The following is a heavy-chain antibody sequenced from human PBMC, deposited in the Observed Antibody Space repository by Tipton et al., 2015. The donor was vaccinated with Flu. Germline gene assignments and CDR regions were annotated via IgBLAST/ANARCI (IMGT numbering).Heavy chain of an antibody. Sequence: TLSLTCTVSGGSIISSSYYWGWIRQPPGKGLEWIGSFYYSGSTYYNPSLKSRVTISVDTSKNQFSLRLSSVTAADTAVYYCARTGGDNDWYDYYGMDVWGQGTTVTVSS. CDR3: ARTGGDNDWYDYYGMDV. CDR1: GGSIISSSYY. D-gene: IGHD2-21*02. CDR2: FYYSGST. J-gene: IGHJ6*02. V-gene: IGHV4-39*07.